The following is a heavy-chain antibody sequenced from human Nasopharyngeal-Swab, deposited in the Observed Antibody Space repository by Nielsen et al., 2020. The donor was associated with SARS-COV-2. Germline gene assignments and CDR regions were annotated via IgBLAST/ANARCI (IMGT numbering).Heavy chain of an antibody. CDR1: GFTFSGSA. J-gene: IGHJ4*02. V-gene: IGHV3-73*01. CDR3: VRQTGYHFDS. D-gene: IGHD5-12*01. Sequence: GGSLRLSCAASGFTFSGSAMHWVRQASGKGLEWVGRIRSKAHNYAAVYAASVEGRFTISRDDSKKTAFPQMDSLKSEDTAVYFCVRQTGYHFDSWGQGTLVTVSS. CDR2: IRSKAHNYAA.